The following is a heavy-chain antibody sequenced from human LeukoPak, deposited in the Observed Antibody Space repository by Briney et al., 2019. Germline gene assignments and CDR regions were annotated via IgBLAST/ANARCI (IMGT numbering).Heavy chain of an antibody. Sequence: PSETLSHTCTVSGGSISSYYWSWIRQPPGKGLEWIGYIYYSGSTNYNPSLKSRVTISVDTSKNQFSLKLSSVTAADTAVYYCARELGYCSGGSCYVDAFDIWGQGTMVTVSS. J-gene: IGHJ3*02. CDR3: ARELGYCSGGSCYVDAFDI. V-gene: IGHV4-59*01. CDR1: GGSISSYY. D-gene: IGHD2-15*01. CDR2: IYYSGST.